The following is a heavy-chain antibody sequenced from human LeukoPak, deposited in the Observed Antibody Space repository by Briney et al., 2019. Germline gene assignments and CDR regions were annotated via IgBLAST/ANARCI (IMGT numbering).Heavy chain of an antibody. D-gene: IGHD3-9*01. J-gene: IGHJ4*02. V-gene: IGHV3-23*01. CDR3: AKGVRYFDWLRTFDY. Sequence: GGSLRLSCAASGFTFSSYAMSWVHQAPGKGLEWVSAISGSGGSTYYADSVKGRFTISRDNSKNTLYLQMNSLRAEDTAVYYCAKGVRYFDWLRTFDYWGQGTLVTVSS. CDR2: ISGSGGST. CDR1: GFTFSSYA.